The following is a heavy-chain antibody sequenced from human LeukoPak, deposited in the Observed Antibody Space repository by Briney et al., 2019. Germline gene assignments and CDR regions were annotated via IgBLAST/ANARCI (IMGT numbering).Heavy chain of an antibody. CDR3: ARDPSTYGDEGLDY. V-gene: IGHV3-33*01. Sequence: GGSLRLSCAASGFAFNTYAMHWVRQAPGKGLEWVAVIWYDGSNKYYADSVKGRFTISRDNSKNTLYLQMNSLRAEDTAVYYCARDPSTYGDEGLDYWGQGTLVTVSS. D-gene: IGHD4-17*01. CDR2: IWYDGSNK. J-gene: IGHJ4*02. CDR1: GFAFNTYA.